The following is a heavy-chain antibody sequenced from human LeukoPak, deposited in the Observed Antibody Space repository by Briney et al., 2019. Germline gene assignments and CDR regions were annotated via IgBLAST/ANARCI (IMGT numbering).Heavy chain of an antibody. CDR2: INSDGSGT. J-gene: IGHJ4*02. D-gene: IGHD2-15*01. CDR3: AGDNAYSQDY. Sequence: GGSLRLSCAASGFTFSGKWMHCVRQAPGKGLVWVSHINSDGSGTTYADSVKGRFTISRDNAKNTLYLQMNSLIAEDTALYYCAGDNAYSQDYWGQGTLVTVSS. V-gene: IGHV3-74*01. CDR1: GFTFSGKW.